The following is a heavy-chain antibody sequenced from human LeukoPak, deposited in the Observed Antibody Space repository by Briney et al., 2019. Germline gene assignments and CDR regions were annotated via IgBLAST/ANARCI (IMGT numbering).Heavy chain of an antibody. Sequence: SETLSLTCTVSGGSISSGDYYWSWIRQPPGKGLEWIGYIYYSGSTYYNPSLKSRVTISVDTSKNQFSLKLSSVTAADTAVYYCARGGGMIVVVPPEDDAFDIWGQGTMVTVSS. CDR1: GGSISSGDYY. CDR2: IYYSGST. CDR3: ARGGGMIVVVPPEDDAFDI. J-gene: IGHJ3*02. V-gene: IGHV4-30-4*01. D-gene: IGHD3-22*01.